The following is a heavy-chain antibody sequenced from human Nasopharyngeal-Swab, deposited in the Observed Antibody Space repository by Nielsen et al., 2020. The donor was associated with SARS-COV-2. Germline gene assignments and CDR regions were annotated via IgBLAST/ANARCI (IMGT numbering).Heavy chain of an antibody. J-gene: IGHJ4*02. Sequence: ASVKVSCKASGYSFTTYYMHWVRQAPGQGLEWMGIINPSGGSTSYAQKFQGRVTMTRDTSTSTVYMELSSLRSEDTAVYYCATGYSSSWYVYWGQGTLVTVSS. V-gene: IGHV1-46*01. D-gene: IGHD6-13*01. CDR1: GYSFTTYY. CDR3: ATGYSSSWYVY. CDR2: INPSGGST.